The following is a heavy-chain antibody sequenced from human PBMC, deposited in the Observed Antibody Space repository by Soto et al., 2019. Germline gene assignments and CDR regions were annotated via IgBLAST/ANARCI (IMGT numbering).Heavy chain of an antibody. CDR3: TTGSPYSNYYYYGMDV. D-gene: IGHD4-4*01. Sequence: GGSLRLSCAASGFTFSNAWMSWVRQAPGKGLEWVGRIKSKTDGGTTDYAAPVKGRFTISRDDSKNTLYLQMNSLKTEDTAVYYCTTGSPYSNYYYYGMDVWGQGTTVTVSS. CDR1: GFTFSNAW. V-gene: IGHV3-15*01. CDR2: IKSKTDGGTT. J-gene: IGHJ6*02.